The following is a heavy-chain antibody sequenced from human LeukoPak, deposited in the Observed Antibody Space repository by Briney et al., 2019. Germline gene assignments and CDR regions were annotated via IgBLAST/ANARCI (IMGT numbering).Heavy chain of an antibody. J-gene: IGHJ4*02. CDR3: AREYGDYGYYFDY. CDR2: INPSGGST. Sequence: PSVKVSCKASGYTFTSYYMHWVRQAPGQGLEWMGIINPSGGSTSYAQKFQGRVTMTRDTSPSTVYMELSSLRSEDTAVYYCAREYGDYGYYFDYCGQGTLVTVSS. CDR1: GYTFTSYY. V-gene: IGHV1-46*01. D-gene: IGHD4-17*01.